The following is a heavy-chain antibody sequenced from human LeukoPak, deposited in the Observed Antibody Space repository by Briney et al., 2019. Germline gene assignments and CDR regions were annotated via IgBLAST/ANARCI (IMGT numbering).Heavy chain of an antibody. CDR3: ARDKAPGSDTAMANPFDY. V-gene: IGHV1-18*01. CDR1: GYTFTSYG. CDR2: ISAYNGNT. D-gene: IGHD5-18*01. Sequence: ASVKVSCKASGYTFTSYGISWVRQAPGQGLEWMGWISAYNGNTNYAQKLQGRVTMTTDTSTSTAYMELRSLRSDDTAVYYCARDKAPGSDTAMANPFDYWGQGTLVTVSS. J-gene: IGHJ4*02.